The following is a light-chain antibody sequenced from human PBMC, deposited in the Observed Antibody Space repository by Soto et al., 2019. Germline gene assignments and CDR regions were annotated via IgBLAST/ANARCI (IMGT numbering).Light chain of an antibody. CDR3: QQYGTSPPGT. J-gene: IGKJ1*01. Sequence: EIVLTQSPGTLSLSPGETATLSCRASQSLTSSYLAWYQQRPGQAPRLLIYGALSRATGIPDRFSGSGSGTDFTLTISRLEPEDFAVYYCQQYGTSPPGTFGQGTKVDI. V-gene: IGKV3-20*01. CDR1: QSLTSSY. CDR2: GAL.